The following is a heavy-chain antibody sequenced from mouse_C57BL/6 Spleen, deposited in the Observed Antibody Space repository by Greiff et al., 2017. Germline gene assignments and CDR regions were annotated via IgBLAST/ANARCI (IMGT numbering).Heavy chain of an antibody. Sequence: VQLQQSGAELVRPGASVKMSCKASGYTFTSYSMHWVKQRPGQGLEWIGYINPSSGYTKYNQKFKDKATLTADKSSSTAYMQLSSLTSEDSAVYYCARRELGRFDYWGQGTTLPVSS. CDR3: ARRELGRFDY. D-gene: IGHD4-1*01. V-gene: IGHV1-4*01. CDR1: GYTFTSYS. CDR2: INPSSGYT. J-gene: IGHJ2*01.